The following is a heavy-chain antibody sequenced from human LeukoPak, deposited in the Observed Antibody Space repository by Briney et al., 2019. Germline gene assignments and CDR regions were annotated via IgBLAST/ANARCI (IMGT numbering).Heavy chain of an antibody. Sequence: TLSLTCTVSGGSISSYYWTWIRQPPGKGMEWMGYIYYSGSTTYNPSLKSRVTISVDTSKNQFSLKLTAVTAADAAVYYCGRDRRSAGSDAFEIWGQGTMVTVSS. CDR2: IYYSGST. CDR3: GRDRRSAGSDAFEI. D-gene: IGHD6-13*01. V-gene: IGHV4-59*01. CDR1: GGSISSYY. J-gene: IGHJ3*02.